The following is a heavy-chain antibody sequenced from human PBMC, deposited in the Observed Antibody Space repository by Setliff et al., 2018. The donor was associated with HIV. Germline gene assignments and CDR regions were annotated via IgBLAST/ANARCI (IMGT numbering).Heavy chain of an antibody. D-gene: IGHD3-10*01. V-gene: IGHV4-61*02. CDR3: AREGITMVRGLDV. CDR1: GGSISSGSYY. Sequence: SETLSLTCTVSGGSISSGSYYWNWIRQPAGKGLEWIGRIYTSGSTNYNPSLKSRGTISVDTSKNQFSLKLSSVTAADTAVYYCAREGITMVRGLDVWGQGTTVTVSS. CDR2: IYTSGST. J-gene: IGHJ6*02.